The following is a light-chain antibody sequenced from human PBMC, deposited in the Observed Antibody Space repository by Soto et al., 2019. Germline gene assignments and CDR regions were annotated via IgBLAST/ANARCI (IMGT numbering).Light chain of an antibody. CDR1: QTIRSH. CDR3: QQSSRPPFT. J-gene: IGKJ3*01. V-gene: IGKV1-39*01. Sequence: DIQMTQSPSSLSAPVGDRVSITCRASQTIRSHLNWYQQKPGKAPNLLIYAASSLQSGVPSRFSGSGSGTDFTLTISSLQPEDFATYYCQQSSRPPFTFGPGTKVDLQ. CDR2: AAS.